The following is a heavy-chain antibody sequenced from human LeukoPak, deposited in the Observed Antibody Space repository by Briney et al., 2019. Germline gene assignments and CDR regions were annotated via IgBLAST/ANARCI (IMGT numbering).Heavy chain of an antibody. CDR3: ASHPRRATISHFDY. CDR1: GGSISSSSYY. Sequence: PSETLSLTCTVSGGSISSSSYYWSWIRQPAGKGLEWIGRIYTSGSTNYNPSLKSRVTMSVDTSKNQFSLKLSSVTAADTAVYYCASHPRRATISHFDYWGQGTLVTVSS. V-gene: IGHV4-61*02. CDR2: IYTSGST. D-gene: IGHD5-12*01. J-gene: IGHJ4*02.